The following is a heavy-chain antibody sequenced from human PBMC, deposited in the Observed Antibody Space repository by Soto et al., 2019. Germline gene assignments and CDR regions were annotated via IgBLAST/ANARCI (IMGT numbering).Heavy chain of an antibody. Sequence: GASVKVSCKASGYTFTSYDINWVRQATGQGLEWMGWMNPNSGNTGYAQKFQGRVTMTRNTSISTAYMELSSLRSEDTAVYYCARMVSWGNWFDPWGQGTLVTVSS. V-gene: IGHV1-8*01. CDR1: GYTFTSYD. J-gene: IGHJ5*02. CDR3: ARMVSWGNWFDP. CDR2: MNPNSGNT. D-gene: IGHD2-8*01.